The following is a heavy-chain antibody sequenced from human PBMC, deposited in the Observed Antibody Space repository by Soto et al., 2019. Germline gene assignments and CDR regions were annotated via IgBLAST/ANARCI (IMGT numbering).Heavy chain of an antibody. V-gene: IGHV4-59*01. J-gene: IGHJ4*02. CDR1: GGSISSYY. Sequence: SETLSLTCTVSGGSISSYYWSWIRQPPGKGLEWIGYIYYSGSTNYNPSLKSRVTISVDTSKNQFSLKLSSVTAADTAVYYCARVLMCIGWYRSGYYFDYWGQGTLVTGSS. D-gene: IGHD6-19*01. CDR3: ARVLMCIGWYRSGYYFDY. CDR2: IYYSGST.